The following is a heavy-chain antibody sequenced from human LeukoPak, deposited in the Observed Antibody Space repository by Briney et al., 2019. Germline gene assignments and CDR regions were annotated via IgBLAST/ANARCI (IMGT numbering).Heavy chain of an antibody. CDR2: IYYSGST. V-gene: IGHV4-59*01. D-gene: IGHD6-6*01. CDR3: ASSEYSSSSPDY. Sequence: PSETLSLXCTVSGGSISSYYWSWIRQPPGKVLEWIGYIYYSGSTNYNPSLKSRVTISVDTSKNQFSLKLSSVTAADTAVYYCASSEYSSSSPDYWGQGTLVTVSS. J-gene: IGHJ4*02. CDR1: GGSISSYY.